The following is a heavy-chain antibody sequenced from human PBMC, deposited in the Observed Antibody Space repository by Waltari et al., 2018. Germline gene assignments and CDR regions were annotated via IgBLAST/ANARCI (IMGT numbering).Heavy chain of an antibody. CDR1: GDTVSDLS. Sequence: QVQLLQSGAEVKKPGASVQVSCKVSGDTVSDLSIHWVRQAPGKGLEWMGGFDPEHGEIISAQKFQGRLTLTEDTSTDTAYMELSSLRSEDTAVYYCTIYRDGDYVSLGFDPWGQGTLVTVSS. J-gene: IGHJ5*02. CDR3: TIYRDGDYVSLGFDP. D-gene: IGHD4-17*01. V-gene: IGHV1-24*01. CDR2: FDPEHGEI.